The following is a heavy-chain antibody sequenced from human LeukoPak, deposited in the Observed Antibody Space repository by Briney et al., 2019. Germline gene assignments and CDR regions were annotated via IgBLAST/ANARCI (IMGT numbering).Heavy chain of an antibody. J-gene: IGHJ4*02. CDR1: GFTFSSYA. CDR3: ARHRSSWLIDY. CDR2: ISSNGGST. Sequence: GGSLRLSCAASGFTFSSYAMHWVRQAPGKGLEYVSAISSNGGSTYYANSVKGRFTISRDNSKNTLYLQMGSLRAEDMAVYYCARHRSSWLIDYWGQGTLVTVSS. D-gene: IGHD6-6*01. V-gene: IGHV3-64*01.